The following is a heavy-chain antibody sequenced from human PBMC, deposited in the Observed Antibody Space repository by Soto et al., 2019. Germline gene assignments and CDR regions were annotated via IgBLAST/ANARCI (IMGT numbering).Heavy chain of an antibody. CDR2: IKQDGSEK. V-gene: IGHV3-7*05. CDR1: GCTFSSYW. Sequence: TGGSLRLSCAASGCTFSSYWMSWVRQATGKGLEWVANIKQDGSEKYYVDSVKGRFTISRDNAKNSLYLQMNSLRAEDTAVYYCARARSISRSSSVGFQHWGQGTLVTVSS. J-gene: IGHJ1*01. D-gene: IGHD6-6*01. CDR3: ARARSISRSSSVGFQH.